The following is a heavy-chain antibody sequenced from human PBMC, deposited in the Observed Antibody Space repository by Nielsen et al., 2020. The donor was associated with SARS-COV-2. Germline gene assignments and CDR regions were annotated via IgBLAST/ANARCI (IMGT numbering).Heavy chain of an antibody. CDR3: ARLTEYYYDSSGFDAFDI. Sequence: SGPTLVKPTQTLTLTCTFSGFSLSTSGMCVSWIRQPPGKALEWLALIDWDDDKYYSTSLKTRLTISKDTSKNQVVLTMTNMDPVDTATYYCARLTEYYYDSSGFDAFDIWGQGTMVTVSS. J-gene: IGHJ3*02. D-gene: IGHD3-22*01. CDR2: IDWDDDK. CDR1: GFSLSTSGMC. V-gene: IGHV2-70*01.